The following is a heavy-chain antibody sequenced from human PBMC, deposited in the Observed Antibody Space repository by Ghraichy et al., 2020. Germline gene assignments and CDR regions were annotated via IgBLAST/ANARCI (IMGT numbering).Heavy chain of an antibody. CDR2: IKQDGSKT. J-gene: IGHJ4*02. CDR1: GFTFSNYW. CDR3: ARDGYGDYEDKFDC. D-gene: IGHD4-17*01. Sequence: GGSLRLSCAASGFTFSNYWMSWVRQAPGKGLEWVANIKQDGSKTYYVDSVKGRFTISRDNAKNSLYLQLNSLRAEDTAVYYCARDGYGDYEDKFDCWGQGTLVTVSS. V-gene: IGHV3-7*03.